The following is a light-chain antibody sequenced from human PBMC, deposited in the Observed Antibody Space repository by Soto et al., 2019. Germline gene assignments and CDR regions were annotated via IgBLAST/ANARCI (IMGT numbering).Light chain of an antibody. Sequence: EIVLTQSPATLSLSPGERATLSCRASQSVTSYLAWYQQRPGQAPRLLIYGASTRATGIPARFSGSGSGTEFTLTISSLQSEDFAVYYCQQYYNWRRTFGQGTKVDIK. CDR1: QSVTSY. CDR2: GAS. J-gene: IGKJ1*01. V-gene: IGKV3-15*01. CDR3: QQYYNWRRT.